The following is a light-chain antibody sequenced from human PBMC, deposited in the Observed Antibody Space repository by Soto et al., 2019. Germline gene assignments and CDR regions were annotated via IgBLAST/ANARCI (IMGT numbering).Light chain of an antibody. Sequence: EFVLTQSPGTLSLSPGERATLSCRASQSVSSSYLAWYQQKPGQAPRLLIYVASSRATGIPDRFSGSESGTDFALTISSLEPEDFAVYYCQQYVPSRWTFGQGTKVEIK. CDR2: VAS. CDR3: QQYVPSRWT. J-gene: IGKJ1*01. V-gene: IGKV3-20*01. CDR1: QSVSSSY.